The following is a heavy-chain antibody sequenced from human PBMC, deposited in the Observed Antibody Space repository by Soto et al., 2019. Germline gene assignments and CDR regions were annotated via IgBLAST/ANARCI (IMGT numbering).Heavy chain of an antibody. CDR2: ITPFHGVT. Sequence: QVQLVQSGAEVKKPGSSVKVSCKASGGTFSPFTINGLRQAPGQVLEWMGRITPFHGVTNYAQKFQARVTITADKSTSTAYMELSGLRFEDTAMYYCTRDWEITVSTWSFGGFWGRGTLVTVSS. CDR3: TRDWEITVSTWSFGGF. D-gene: IGHD3-10*01. J-gene: IGHJ4*02. V-gene: IGHV1-69*08. CDR1: GGTFSPFT.